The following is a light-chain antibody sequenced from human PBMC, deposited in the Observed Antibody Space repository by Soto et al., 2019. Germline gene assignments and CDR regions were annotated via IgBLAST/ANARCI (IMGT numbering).Light chain of an antibody. V-gene: IGKV1-9*01. Sequence: IQLTQSPSSLSASVGDRVTITCRASQGISSYLAWYQQKPGKAPKLLIYAASTLQSGVPSRFSGSGSGTEFTLTISSLQPEEFATYYCQQLNSYPVFGGGTKVEIK. CDR2: AAS. CDR3: QQLNSYPV. J-gene: IGKJ4*01. CDR1: QGISSY.